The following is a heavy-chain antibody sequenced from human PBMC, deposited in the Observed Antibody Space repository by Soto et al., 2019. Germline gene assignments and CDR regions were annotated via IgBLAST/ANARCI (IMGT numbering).Heavy chain of an antibody. V-gene: IGHV1-18*01. CDR1: GYTFTSYG. Sequence: QVQLVQSGAEVEKPGASVKVSCKASGYTFTSYGIGWVRQAPGQGLEWMGWISGDNDRTNYPQKLQGRVTMTTDTSTSTAYMELRSLRSDDTAVYYCARDHNFVRDHWGQGTLVTVSS. CDR3: ARDHNFVRDH. J-gene: IGHJ4*02. CDR2: ISGDNDRT. D-gene: IGHD1-1*01.